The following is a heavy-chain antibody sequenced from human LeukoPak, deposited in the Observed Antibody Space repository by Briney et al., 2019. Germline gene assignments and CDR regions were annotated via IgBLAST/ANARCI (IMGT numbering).Heavy chain of an antibody. Sequence: SETLSLTGTVSGGSISSYYWSWIRQPPRKGLEWIGYIYYSGSTNYNPSLKSRVTISVDTSKNQFSLKLSSVTAADTAVYYCAGGDGYNCDYWGQGTLVTVSS. CDR3: AGGDGYNCDY. V-gene: IGHV4-59*01. D-gene: IGHD5-24*01. J-gene: IGHJ4*02. CDR1: GGSISSYY. CDR2: IYYSGST.